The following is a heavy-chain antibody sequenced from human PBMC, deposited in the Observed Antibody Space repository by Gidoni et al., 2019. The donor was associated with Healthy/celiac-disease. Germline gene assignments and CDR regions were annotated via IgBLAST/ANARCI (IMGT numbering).Heavy chain of an antibody. V-gene: IGHV4-61*02. CDR1: GGSISSGSYY. J-gene: IGHJ4*02. CDR2: IYTSGST. CDR3: ARDEGRGYGGYVGSLDY. Sequence: QVQLQESGPGLVKPSQTLSLTCTVSGGSISSGSYYWSWIRQPAGKGLEWIGRIYTSGSTNYNPSLKSRVTISVDTSKNQFSLKLSSVTAADTAVYYCARDEGRGYGGYVGSLDYWGQGTLVTVSS. D-gene: IGHD5-12*01.